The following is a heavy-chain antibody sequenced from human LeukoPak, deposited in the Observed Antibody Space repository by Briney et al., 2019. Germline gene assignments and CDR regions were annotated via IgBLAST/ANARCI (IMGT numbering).Heavy chain of an antibody. D-gene: IGHD1-20*01. V-gene: IGHV3-21*01. J-gene: IGHJ3*02. CDR2: ISSSSSYI. CDR3: ARDITGTPGAAFDI. CDR1: GFTFSSYS. Sequence: GWSLRLSCAASGFTFSSYSMNWVRQAPGKGLEWVSSISSSSSYIYYADSVKGRFTISRDNAKNSLYLQMNSLRAEDTAVYYCARDITGTPGAAFDIWGQGTMVTVSS.